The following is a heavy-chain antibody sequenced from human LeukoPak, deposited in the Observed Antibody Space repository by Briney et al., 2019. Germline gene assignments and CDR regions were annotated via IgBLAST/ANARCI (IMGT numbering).Heavy chain of an antibody. CDR3: ATTFKNIF. CDR2: IYHSGST. J-gene: IGHJ4*02. Sequence: SETLSLTCTVSGYSISSGYYWGWIRQPPGKGLEWIGSIYHSGSTYYNPSLKSRVTISVDTSKNQFSLKLSSVTAADTAVYYCATTFKNIFWGQGTLVTVSS. V-gene: IGHV4-38-2*02. D-gene: IGHD2/OR15-2a*01. CDR1: GYSISSGYY.